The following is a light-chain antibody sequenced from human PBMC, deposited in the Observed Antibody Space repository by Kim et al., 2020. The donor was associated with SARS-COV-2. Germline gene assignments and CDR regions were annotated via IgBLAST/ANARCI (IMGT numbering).Light chain of an antibody. J-gene: IGKJ2*01. Sequence: LSPGERATLTCRASQSVSSSYLAWYQQKPGQAPTLLIYGASSRATGIPDRFSGSGSGTDFTLTISRLEPEDFAVYYCQQYGSSLYTFGQGTKLEI. CDR2: GAS. V-gene: IGKV3-20*01. CDR3: QQYGSSLYT. CDR1: QSVSSSY.